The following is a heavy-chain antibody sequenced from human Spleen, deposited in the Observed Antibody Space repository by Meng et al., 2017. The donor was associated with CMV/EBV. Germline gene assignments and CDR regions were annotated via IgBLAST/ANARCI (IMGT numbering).Heavy chain of an antibody. D-gene: IGHD6-13*01. CDR2: IRYDGSNK. V-gene: IGHV3-30*02. Sequence: GESLKISCAASGFTFSSYGMHWVRQAPGKGLVWVAFIRYDGSNKYYADSVKGRFTVSRDNSKNTLYLQMNSLRAEDTSVYHCAKYSSNFEYWGQGTLVTVSS. J-gene: IGHJ4*02. CDR1: GFTFSSYG. CDR3: AKYSSNFEY.